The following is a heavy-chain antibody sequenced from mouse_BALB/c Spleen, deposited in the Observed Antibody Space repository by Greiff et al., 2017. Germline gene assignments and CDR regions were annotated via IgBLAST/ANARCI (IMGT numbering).Heavy chain of an antibody. Sequence: QVQLKQSGAELMKPGASVKISCKATGYTFSSYWIEWVKQRPGHGLEWIGEILPGSGSTNYNEKFKGKATFTADTSSNTAYMQLSSLTSEDSAVYYCARHGNYSYAMDYWGQGTSVTVSS. CDR1: GYTFSSYW. D-gene: IGHD2-1*01. CDR2: ILPGSGST. V-gene: IGHV1-9*01. J-gene: IGHJ4*01. CDR3: ARHGNYSYAMDY.